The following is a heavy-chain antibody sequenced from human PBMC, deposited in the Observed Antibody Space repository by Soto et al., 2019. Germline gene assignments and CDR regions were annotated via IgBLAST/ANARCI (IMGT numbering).Heavy chain of an antibody. CDR1: GYTFTSYY. D-gene: IGHD6-19*01. J-gene: IGHJ5*02. Sequence: GPSVKVSCKASGYTFTSYYMHWVRQAPGQGLEWMGIINPSGGSTSYAQKFQGRVTMTRDTSTSTVYMELSSLRSEDTAVYYCARGMRYSSGWYGVDPYNGFDPWGQGTLVTVSS. V-gene: IGHV1-46*01. CDR3: ARGMRYSSGWYGVDPYNGFDP. CDR2: INPSGGST.